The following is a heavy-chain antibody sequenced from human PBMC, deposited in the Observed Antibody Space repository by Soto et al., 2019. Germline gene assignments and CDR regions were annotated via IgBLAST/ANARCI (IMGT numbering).Heavy chain of an antibody. V-gene: IGHV1-24*01. CDR2: FDPDDGEP. Sequence: ASVKVSCKVSGYTLSELSMHWVRQAPGKGIGWMGGFDPDDGEPIYAQKFQGRVTMTQDTSTDTSYLELSSLRSEDTAVYDCAGLHTYYDFWTGYPTPGSVWFDPWGHVTLLTGSS. CDR3: AGLHTYYDFWTGYPTPGSVWFDP. J-gene: IGHJ5*02. CDR1: GYTLSELS. D-gene: IGHD3-3*01.